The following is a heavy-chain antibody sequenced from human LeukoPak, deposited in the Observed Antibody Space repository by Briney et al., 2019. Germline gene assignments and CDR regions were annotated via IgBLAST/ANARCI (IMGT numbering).Heavy chain of an antibody. CDR1: GFTFSSYG. J-gene: IGHJ4*02. CDR3: VKGRSGSSYSPSDS. CDR2: ISYDGSNK. Sequence: GGSLRLSCAASGFTFSSYGMHWVRQAPGKGLEWVAVISYDGSNKYYADSVKGRSTISRDSSKNTLYLQMNSLRPEDTAVYYCVKGRSGSSYSPSDSWGQGTLVTVSS. D-gene: IGHD2-15*01. V-gene: IGHV3-30*18.